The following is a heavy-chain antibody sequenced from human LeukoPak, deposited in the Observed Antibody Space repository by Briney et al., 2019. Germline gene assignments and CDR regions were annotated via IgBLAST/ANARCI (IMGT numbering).Heavy chain of an antibody. J-gene: IGHJ4*02. D-gene: IGHD6-19*01. CDR1: GGSFSGYY. CDR2: INHSGST. Sequence: PSETLSLTCAVYGGSFSGYYWSWIRQPPGKGLEWIGEINHSGSTNYNPSLKSRVTISVDTSKNQFSLKLSSVTAADTAVYYCARRRLILASGFDYWGQGTLVTVSS. V-gene: IGHV4-34*01. CDR3: ARRRLILASGFDY.